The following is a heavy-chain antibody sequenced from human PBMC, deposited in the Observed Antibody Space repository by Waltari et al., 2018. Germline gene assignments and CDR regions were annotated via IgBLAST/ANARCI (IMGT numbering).Heavy chain of an antibody. CDR1: GGSFSGYY. V-gene: IGHV4-34*01. D-gene: IGHD6-19*01. Sequence: QVQLQQWGAGLLKPSETLSLTCAVYGGSFSGYYWSWIRQPPGKGLEWIGEINQSGSTHCNPSLKSRVTISVETAKNPFSLKLSSVTAADTAVYYCVGWGTSYYYYGMDVWGQGTTVTVSS. CDR3: VGWGTSYYYYGMDV. J-gene: IGHJ6*02. CDR2: INQSGST.